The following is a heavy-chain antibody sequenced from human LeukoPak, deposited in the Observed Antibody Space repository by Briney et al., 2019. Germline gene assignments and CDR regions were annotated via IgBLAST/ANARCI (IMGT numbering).Heavy chain of an antibody. J-gene: IGHJ6*02. CDR1: GFTFSSYG. V-gene: IGHV3-48*04. CDR3: AREADFWSGSGVYGMDV. Sequence: PGGSLRLSCAASGFTFSSYGMHWVRQAPGKGLEWVSYISSSGSTIYYADSVKGRFTISRDNAKNSLYLQMNSLRAEDTAVYYCAREADFWSGSGVYGMDVWGQGTTVTVSS. D-gene: IGHD3-3*01. CDR2: ISSSGSTI.